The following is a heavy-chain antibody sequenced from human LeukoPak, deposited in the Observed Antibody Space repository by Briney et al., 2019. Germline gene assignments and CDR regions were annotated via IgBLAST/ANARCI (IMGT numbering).Heavy chain of an antibody. CDR1: GFTFSSYA. V-gene: IGHV3-23*01. CDR2: DSGSGGST. J-gene: IGHJ3*02. Sequence: GGSLRLSCAAPGFTFSSYAMSWVRQAPGKGLEWVSADSGSGGSTYYADSVKGRFTISRDNSKNTLYLQMNSLRAEDTAVYYCAKALIRITMIVVADDAFDIWGQGTMVTVSS. CDR3: AKALIRITMIVVADDAFDI. D-gene: IGHD3-22*01.